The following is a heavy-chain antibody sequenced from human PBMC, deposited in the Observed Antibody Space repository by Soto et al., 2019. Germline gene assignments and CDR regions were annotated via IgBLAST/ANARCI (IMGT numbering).Heavy chain of an antibody. CDR3: ARASTYYDFWSGYRDAFDI. V-gene: IGHV4-30-2*01. D-gene: IGHD3-3*01. J-gene: IGHJ3*02. CDR2: IYNSGST. CDR1: GGYISGGYYS. Sequence: SETLSLTCAVSGGYISGGYYSWSWIRQPPGKGLEWIGFIYNSGSTNYNPSLKSRVTISVDTSKNQFSLKLSSVTAADTAVYYCARASTYYDFWSGYRDAFDIWGQGTMVTVSS.